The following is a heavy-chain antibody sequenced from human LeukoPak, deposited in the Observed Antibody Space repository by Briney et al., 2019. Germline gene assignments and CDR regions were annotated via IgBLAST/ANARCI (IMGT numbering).Heavy chain of an antibody. CDR1: GYTFTGYY. CDR2: ISPNSGGT. V-gene: IGHV1-2*02. J-gene: IGHJ4*02. CDR3: ARGDDFWSGYNELDY. D-gene: IGHD3-3*01. Sequence: GASVKVSCKASGYTFTGYYMHWVRQAPGQGLEWVGWISPNSGGTNYAQKFQGRVTMTRDTSISTAYMELSRLRSDDTAVYYCARGDDFWSGYNELDYWGRGTLVTVSS.